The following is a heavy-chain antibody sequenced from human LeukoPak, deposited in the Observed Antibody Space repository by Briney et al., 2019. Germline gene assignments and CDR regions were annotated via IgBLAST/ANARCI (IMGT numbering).Heavy chain of an antibody. CDR3: ARMIVGASDFDY. D-gene: IGHD1-26*01. J-gene: IGHJ4*02. Sequence: GASVKVSCRASGYTFTSYYMHWVRQAPGQGPEWMGIINPSGGSTSYAQKFQGRVTMTRDTSISTAYMELSRLRSDDTAVYYCARMIVGASDFDYWGQGTLVTVSS. CDR2: INPSGGST. V-gene: IGHV1-46*01. CDR1: GYTFTSYY.